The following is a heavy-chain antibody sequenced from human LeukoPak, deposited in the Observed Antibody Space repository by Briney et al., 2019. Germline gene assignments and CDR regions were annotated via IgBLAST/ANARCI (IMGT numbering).Heavy chain of an antibody. Sequence: GGSLRLSCAASGFTFSSYAMSWVRQAPGKGLEWVSAISGSGGSTYYADSVKGRFTISRDNAKNSLYLQMKSLRAEDTALYYCASGGKQTNWGNYWGQGTLVTVSS. CDR2: ISGSGGST. J-gene: IGHJ4*02. V-gene: IGHV3-23*01. D-gene: IGHD7-27*01. CDR1: GFTFSSYA. CDR3: ASGGKQTNWGNY.